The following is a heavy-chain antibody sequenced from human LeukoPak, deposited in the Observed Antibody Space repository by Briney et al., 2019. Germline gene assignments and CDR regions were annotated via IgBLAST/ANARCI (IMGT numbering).Heavy chain of an antibody. CDR1: GFIFTKYG. D-gene: IGHD6-19*01. CDR2: ISGYNGDT. CDR3: ARDPSNTSGWKTWFDT. V-gene: IGHV1-18*01. Sequence: ASVKVSCKASGFIFTKYGISWVRQVPGQGLGWVGWISGYNGDTSYAQKLQGRVTMTTDTSTTTAYMELRSLRSDDTAFYYCARDPSNTSGWKTWFDTWGQGTLVTVSS. J-gene: IGHJ5*02.